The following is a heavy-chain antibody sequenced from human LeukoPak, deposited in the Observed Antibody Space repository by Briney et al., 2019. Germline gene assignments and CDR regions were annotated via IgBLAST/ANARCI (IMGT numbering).Heavy chain of an antibody. CDR3: ASVEYDYNPGSA. D-gene: IGHD4-11*01. Sequence: GGSLRLSCAASGFTVSSNYMSWVRQAPGKGLEWVSVIYSGGSTYYADSVKGRFTISRDNSKNTLYLQMNSLRAEDTAVYYCASVEYDYNPGSAWGQGTLVTVSS. CDR2: IYSGGST. V-gene: IGHV3-53*01. J-gene: IGHJ5*02. CDR1: GFTVSSNY.